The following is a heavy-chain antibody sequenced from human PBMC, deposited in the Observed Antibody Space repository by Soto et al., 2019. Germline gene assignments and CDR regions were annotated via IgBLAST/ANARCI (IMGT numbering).Heavy chain of an antibody. CDR2: ISAYNGNT. CDR3: ARDQEIFGVVGLYYYYMDV. Sequence: QVQLVQSGAEVKKPGASVKVSCKASGYTFTSYGISLVRQAPGQGLEWMGWISAYNGNTNYAQKLQGRVTMTTDTSTSTAYMELRSLRSDDTAVYYCARDQEIFGVVGLYYYYMDVWGKGTTVTVSS. CDR1: GYTFTSYG. D-gene: IGHD3-3*01. J-gene: IGHJ6*03. V-gene: IGHV1-18*01.